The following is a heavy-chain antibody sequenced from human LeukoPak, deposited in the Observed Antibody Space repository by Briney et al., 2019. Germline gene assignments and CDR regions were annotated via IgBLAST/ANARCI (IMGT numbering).Heavy chain of an antibody. CDR1: GLTLSSYS. J-gene: IGHJ4*02. CDR2: FSGSGGST. Sequence: PGGSLRPSCAASGLTLSSYSMSWVRQPPRKGLEWVSAFSGSGGSTYYADSVKGRFTISRDNSKNTLYLQMNSLRAEDTAVYYCAKGRRSSSTSSSDYWGQGTLVTVSS. V-gene: IGHV3-23*01. D-gene: IGHD2-2*01. CDR3: AKGRRSSSTSSSDY.